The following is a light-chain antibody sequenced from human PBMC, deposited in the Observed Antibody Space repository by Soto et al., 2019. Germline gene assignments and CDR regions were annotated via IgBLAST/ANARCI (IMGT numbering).Light chain of an antibody. CDR1: QGISSY. CDR2: AAS. V-gene: IGKV1-9*01. J-gene: IGKJ1*01. Sequence: DIHLTQSPSFLSASVLDIVTFTCQDSQGISSYLAWYQQKPGKAPKLLIYAASTLQSGVPSRFSGSGSGTEFTLTISSLQPEDFATYYCQQLNSYSEAFGQGTKVDIK. CDR3: QQLNSYSEA.